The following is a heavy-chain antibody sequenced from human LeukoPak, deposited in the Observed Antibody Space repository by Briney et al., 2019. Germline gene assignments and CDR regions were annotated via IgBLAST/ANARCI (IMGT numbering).Heavy chain of an antibody. Sequence: GGSLRLSCAASGFTFSNAWMSWVRQAPGKGLEWVGRIRSKTDGGTTDYAAPVKGRFTISRDDSKNTLYLQMNSLKTEDTAVYYCTTGLLWSGELPNYYYGMDVWGKGTTVTVSS. V-gene: IGHV3-15*01. D-gene: IGHD3-10*01. CDR3: TTGLLWSGELPNYYYGMDV. CDR2: IRSKTDGGTT. J-gene: IGHJ6*04. CDR1: GFTFSNAW.